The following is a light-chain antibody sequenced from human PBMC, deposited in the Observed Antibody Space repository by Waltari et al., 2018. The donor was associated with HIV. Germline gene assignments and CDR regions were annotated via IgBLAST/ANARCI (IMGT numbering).Light chain of an antibody. CDR3: QQSYTAPFS. Sequence: DIQMTQSPSSLSASVGDRVPSTCRASQSVSSNLNWYQQKPGKAPDLLVYSASTSHDGVPSRFSGGGSGTDFTLTISGLQPEDFATYYCQQSYTAPFSFGPGTKVDVK. V-gene: IGKV1-39*01. J-gene: IGKJ3*01. CDR2: SAS. CDR1: QSVSSN.